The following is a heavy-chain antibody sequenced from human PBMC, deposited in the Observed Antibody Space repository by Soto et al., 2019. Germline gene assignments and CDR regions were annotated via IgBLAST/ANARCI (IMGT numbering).Heavy chain of an antibody. V-gene: IGHV1-18*04. D-gene: IGHD3-16*01. CDR1: GDTFTTYG. J-gene: IGHJ3*02. CDR3: ARDLGDS. Sequence: ASVQGYCGASGDTFTTYGIRWVRQAPGQGLEWMGWVRAYNGHTNYEQKLQGRVTMTTDTSTSAAYMELRSLRSDDTAVYSCARDLGDSWGPGTMLIVSS. CDR2: VRAYNGHT.